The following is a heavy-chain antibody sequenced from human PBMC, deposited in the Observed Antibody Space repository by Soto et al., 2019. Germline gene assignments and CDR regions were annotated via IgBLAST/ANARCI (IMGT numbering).Heavy chain of an antibody. CDR1: GYTFTDHY. J-gene: IGHJ3*02. Sequence: ASVKVSCKASGYTFTDHYMHWVRQAPGQGLEWMGWINPNSGDTNYAQKFQGRVTMTRDTSISTAYVELSRLRSDDTAVYYCARDREAATGDHNDIFDIWGQGTMVTVSS. CDR2: INPNSGDT. CDR3: ARDREAATGDHNDIFDI. V-gene: IGHV1-2*02. D-gene: IGHD6-13*01.